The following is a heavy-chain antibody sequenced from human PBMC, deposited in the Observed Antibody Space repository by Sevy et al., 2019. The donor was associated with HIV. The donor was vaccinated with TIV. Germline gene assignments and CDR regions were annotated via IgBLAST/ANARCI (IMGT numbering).Heavy chain of an antibody. J-gene: IGHJ3*02. CDR3: AGEQGPFDAFDI. CDR1: GFILSNYG. Sequence: GGSLRLSCAASGFILSNYGMHWVRQAPGKGLEWVAVIWRDGTNKFYADSVKGRFTFSRDDSKSTLFLQMNSLRADDTAIYYGAGEQGPFDAFDIWGQGTMVTVSS. V-gene: IGHV3-33*01. CDR2: IWRDGTNK.